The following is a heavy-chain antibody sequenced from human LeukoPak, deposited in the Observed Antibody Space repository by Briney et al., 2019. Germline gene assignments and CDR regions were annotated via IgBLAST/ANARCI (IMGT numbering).Heavy chain of an antibody. D-gene: IGHD5-18*01. Sequence: ASVKVSCKASGYTFTSYAMNWVRQAPGQGLEWMGWINTNTGNPTYAQGFTGRFVFSLDTSVSTAYLQISSLKAEDTAVYSCARDGDGLLGVDTATGLWGQGTLVTVSS. J-gene: IGHJ4*02. CDR2: INTNTGNP. CDR3: ARDGDGLLGVDTATGL. V-gene: IGHV7-4-1*02. CDR1: GYTFTSYA.